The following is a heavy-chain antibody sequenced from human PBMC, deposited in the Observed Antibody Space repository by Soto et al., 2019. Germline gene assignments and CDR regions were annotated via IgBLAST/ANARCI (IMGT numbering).Heavy chain of an antibody. V-gene: IGHV4-39*01. D-gene: IGHD3-9*01. J-gene: IGHJ4*02. CDR3: ARHEGNDILTGYPLDY. Sequence: LSLTFTVSGGSISSSSYYWGWIRQPPGKGLEWIGSIYYSGSTYYNPSLKSRVTISVDTSKNQFSLKLSSVTAADTAVYYCARHEGNDILTGYPLDYWGQGTLVTVSS. CDR1: GGSISSSSYY. CDR2: IYYSGST.